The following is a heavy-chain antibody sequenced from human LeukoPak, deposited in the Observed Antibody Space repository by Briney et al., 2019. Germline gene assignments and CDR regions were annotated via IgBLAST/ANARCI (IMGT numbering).Heavy chain of an antibody. V-gene: IGHV3-21*01. Sequence: PGGSLRLSCAESAFTFSSYSMNWVRQAPGKGLEWVSSISSSSSYIYYANSVKGRFTISRDNAKNSLYLQMNSLRAEDTAVYYCARGHYGDYTFGYWGQGTLVTVSS. CDR3: ARGHYGDYTFGY. D-gene: IGHD4-17*01. CDR2: ISSSSSYI. CDR1: AFTFSSYS. J-gene: IGHJ4*02.